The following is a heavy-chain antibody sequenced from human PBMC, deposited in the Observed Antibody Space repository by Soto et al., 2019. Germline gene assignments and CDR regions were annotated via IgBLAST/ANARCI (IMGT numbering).Heavy chain of an antibody. CDR1: GGSISSYY. V-gene: IGHV4-59*01. D-gene: IGHD1-1*01. CDR3: ARDSGHIVQPNWFDP. CDR2: IYYSGST. J-gene: IGHJ5*02. Sequence: GPEPDPTSETLSLTCTVSGGSISSYYWSWIRQPPGKGLEWIGYIYYSGSTNYNPSLKSRVTISVDTSKNQFSLKLSSVTAADTAVYYCARDSGHIVQPNWFDPWGQGTLVTVSS.